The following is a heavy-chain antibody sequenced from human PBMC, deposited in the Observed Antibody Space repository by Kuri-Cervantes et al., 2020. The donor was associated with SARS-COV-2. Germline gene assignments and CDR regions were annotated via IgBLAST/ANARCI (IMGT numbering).Heavy chain of an antibody. J-gene: IGHJ6*02. Sequence: GESLKISCAASGFTFRSYWMSWVRQIPGKGLEWVANIKEDGGEKYYVDSLKGRFTVSRDNAKKSLYLQMNSLRAEDTAVYYCARDGYYDSSGRYYYYGMDVWGQGTTVTVSS. CDR3: ARDGYYDSSGRYYYYGMDV. V-gene: IGHV3-7*01. D-gene: IGHD3-22*01. CDR2: IKEDGGEK. CDR1: GFTFRSYW.